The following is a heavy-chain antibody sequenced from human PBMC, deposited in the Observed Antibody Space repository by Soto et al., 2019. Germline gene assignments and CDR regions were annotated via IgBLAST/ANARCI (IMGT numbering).Heavy chain of an antibody. CDR1: GYPFTGYY. J-gene: IGHJ5*02. CDR2: INPNSGGT. D-gene: IGHD2-2*02. Sequence: SVKVACKASGYPFTGYYMHWVRQSPGQGLEWMGWINPNSGGTNYAQKFQGRVTMTRDTSISTAYMELSRLRSDDTAVYYCARDPLILVPAAIDWDPDNWFDPWGQGTLVTVSS. V-gene: IGHV1-2*02. CDR3: ARDPLILVPAAIDWDPDNWFDP.